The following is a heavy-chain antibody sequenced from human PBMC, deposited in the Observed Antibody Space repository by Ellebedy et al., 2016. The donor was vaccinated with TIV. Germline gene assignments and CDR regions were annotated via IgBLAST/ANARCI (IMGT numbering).Heavy chain of an antibody. Sequence: GESLKISCAASGFTVSNTYMGWVRQAPGKGLDWVSVIYSGGSTYYADSVKGKFTISRDNSKNTLYLQMNSLRAEDTAVYYCARDRGRDFDYWGQGTLVTVSS. CDR3: ARDRGRDFDY. CDR1: GFTVSNTY. J-gene: IGHJ4*02. V-gene: IGHV3-66*01. D-gene: IGHD3-10*01. CDR2: IYSGGST.